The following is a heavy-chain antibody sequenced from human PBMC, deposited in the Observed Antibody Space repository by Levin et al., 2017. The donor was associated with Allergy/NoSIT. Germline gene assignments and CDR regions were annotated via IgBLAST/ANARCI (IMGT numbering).Heavy chain of an antibody. CDR2: ISSTGSTI. D-gene: IGHD3-3*01. J-gene: IGHJ4*02. V-gene: IGHV3-48*03. CDR3: ARQLGNFWSGYNYFDY. CDR1: GFTFSSYE. Sequence: GESLKISCAASGFTFSSYEMNWVRRAPGKGLEWVSYISSTGSTIYSADAVKGRFTISRDNAKNSLYLHMNSLRAEDTAVYYCARQLGNFWSGYNYFDYWGQGTLVTVSS.